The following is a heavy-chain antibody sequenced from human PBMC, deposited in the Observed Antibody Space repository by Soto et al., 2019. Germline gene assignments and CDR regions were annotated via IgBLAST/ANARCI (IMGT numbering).Heavy chain of an antibody. CDR3: ARDRIAAADGGYYYYYGTDV. CDR2: IYYSGST. V-gene: IGHV4-59*01. D-gene: IGHD6-13*01. CDR1: GGSISSYY. Sequence: SETLSLTCTVSGGSISSYYWSWIRQPPGKGLEWIGYIYYSGSTNYNPSLKSRVTISVDTSKNQFSLKLSSVTAADTAVYYCARDRIAAADGGYYYYYGTDVWGQGTTVTVSS. J-gene: IGHJ6*02.